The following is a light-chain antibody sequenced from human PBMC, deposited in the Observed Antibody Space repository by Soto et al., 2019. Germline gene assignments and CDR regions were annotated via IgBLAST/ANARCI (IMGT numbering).Light chain of an antibody. CDR1: QTISSS. J-gene: IGKJ1*01. CDR2: TAS. Sequence: DIQMTQSPSSLSASVGDRVTITCRASQTISSSLNWYQQKPGTAPKLLIYTASRLQSGVPSRFSGSGSGTDFTLTISSLQPEDFTTYYCQQSYRTPWTFGQGTNVQIK. CDR3: QQSYRTPWT. V-gene: IGKV1-39*01.